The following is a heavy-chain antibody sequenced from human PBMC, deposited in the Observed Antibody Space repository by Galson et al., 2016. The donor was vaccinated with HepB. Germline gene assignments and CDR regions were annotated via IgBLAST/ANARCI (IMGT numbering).Heavy chain of an antibody. Sequence: ETLSLTCAVSGASISSTDWWSWVRQPPGKGLEWIGEVHQNGNTNYKPSLKSRVTISVDKSKNQFSLRPSSVTAADTAVYYCARFWNGNYFDYWGQGTLVTVSS. J-gene: IGHJ4*02. D-gene: IGHD3-3*01. V-gene: IGHV4-4*02. CDR3: ARFWNGNYFDY. CDR2: VHQNGNT. CDR1: GASISSTDW.